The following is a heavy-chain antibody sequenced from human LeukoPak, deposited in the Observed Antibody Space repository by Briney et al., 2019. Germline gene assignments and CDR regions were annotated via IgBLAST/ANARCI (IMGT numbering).Heavy chain of an antibody. V-gene: IGHV4-34*01. D-gene: IGHD3-22*01. CDR3: ASLRYYDSSGYLEGADDAFDI. CDR1: GGSFSGYY. Sequence: SETLSLTCAVYGGSFSGYYWSWIRQPPGKGLEWIGEINHSGSTNYNPSLKSRVTISVDTSKNQFSLKLSSVTAADTAVYYCASLRYYDSSGYLEGADDAFDIWGQGTMVTVSS. J-gene: IGHJ3*02. CDR2: INHSGST.